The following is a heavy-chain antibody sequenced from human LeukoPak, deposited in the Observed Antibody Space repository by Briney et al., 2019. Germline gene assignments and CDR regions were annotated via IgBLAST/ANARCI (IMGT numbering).Heavy chain of an antibody. D-gene: IGHD3-3*01. V-gene: IGHV3-48*03. CDR1: GFTFSTYE. J-gene: IGHJ4*02. Sequence: GGSLRLSCAASGFTFSTYEMNWVRQAPGKGLEWLSYISTSASTIYYADSVKGRFTISRDNTKNSLYLQMSSLRAEDTALYYCARSFYDFVDYWGQGTLVSVSS. CDR2: ISTSASTI. CDR3: ARSFYDFVDY.